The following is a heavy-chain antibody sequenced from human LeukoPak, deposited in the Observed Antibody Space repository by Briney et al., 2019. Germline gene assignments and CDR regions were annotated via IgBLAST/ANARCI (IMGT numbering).Heavy chain of an antibody. J-gene: IGHJ4*02. CDR3: ARSLPAYSGSLY. Sequence: GGSLRLSCAASGFTFSSYEMNWVRQAPGKGLEWVSYISSSGSTIYYADSVTGRFTISRDNAKNSLYLQMNSRRAEDTAVYYCARSLPAYSGSLYWGQGTLVTVSS. CDR1: GFTFSSYE. D-gene: IGHD1-26*01. CDR2: ISSSGSTI. V-gene: IGHV3-48*03.